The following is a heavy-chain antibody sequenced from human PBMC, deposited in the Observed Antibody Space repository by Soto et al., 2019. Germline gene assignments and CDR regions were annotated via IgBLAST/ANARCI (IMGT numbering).Heavy chain of an antibody. CDR2: ISYDGSNK. V-gene: IGHV3-30*18. CDR3: AKDRDRGYSYGGIYYYYGMDV. J-gene: IGHJ6*02. D-gene: IGHD5-18*01. Sequence: GGSLRLSCAASGFTFSSYGMHWVRQAPGKGLEWVAVISYDGSNKYYADSVKGRFTISRDNSKNTLYLQMNSLRAEDTAVYYCAKDRDRGYSYGGIYYYYGMDVWGQGTTVTVSS. CDR1: GFTFSSYG.